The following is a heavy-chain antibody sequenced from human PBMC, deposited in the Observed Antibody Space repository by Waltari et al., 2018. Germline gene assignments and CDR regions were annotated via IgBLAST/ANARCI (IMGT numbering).Heavy chain of an antibody. CDR2: INPNSGGT. CDR3: ARLRLKNTYYDFWSEPVYGMDV. J-gene: IGHJ6*02. Sequence: QVQLVQSGAEVKKPGASVKVSCKASGYTFTGYYMHWVRQAPGQGLAWMGWINPNSGGTNYAQKFQGRVTMTRDTSISTAYMELSRLRSDDTAVYYCARLRLKNTYYDFWSEPVYGMDVWGQGTTVTVSS. D-gene: IGHD3-3*01. V-gene: IGHV1-2*02. CDR1: GYTFTGYY.